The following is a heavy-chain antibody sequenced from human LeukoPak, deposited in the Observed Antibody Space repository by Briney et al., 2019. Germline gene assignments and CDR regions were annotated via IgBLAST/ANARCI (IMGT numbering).Heavy chain of an antibody. CDR2: INSDGSST. V-gene: IGHV3-74*01. D-gene: IGHD4-11*01. J-gene: IGHJ4*02. Sequence: GGSLRLSCAASGFTFSSYWMHWVRQAPGKGLVWVSRINSDGSSTSYADSVKGRFTISRDNAKNTLYLQMNSLRAEDTAVYYCARQNGPHYSSYQLDFDYWGQGTLVTVSS. CDR1: GFTFSSYW. CDR3: ARQNGPHYSSYQLDFDY.